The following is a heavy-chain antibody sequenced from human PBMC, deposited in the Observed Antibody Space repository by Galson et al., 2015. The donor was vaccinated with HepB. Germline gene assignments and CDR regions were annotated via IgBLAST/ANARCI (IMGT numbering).Heavy chain of an antibody. J-gene: IGHJ4*02. CDR1: GLAFGDYG. CDR2: IRSKTYGGTA. Sequence: SLRLSCATSGLAFGDYGMGWFRQAPGKGLEWVGVIRSKTYGGTADYAASVQGRFTISRDDSENIAYLQMNSLKTEDTAVYYCSRGGFYFYDNSGYRWYYFDYWGQGNLVTVSS. D-gene: IGHD3-22*01. V-gene: IGHV3-49*03. CDR3: SRGGFYFYDNSGYRWYYFDY.